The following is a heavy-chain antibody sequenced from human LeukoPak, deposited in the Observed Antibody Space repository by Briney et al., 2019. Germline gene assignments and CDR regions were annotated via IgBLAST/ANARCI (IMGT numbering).Heavy chain of an antibody. J-gene: IGHJ4*02. CDR3: ARWTTALRVY. CDR2: ISTYNGNT. D-gene: IGHD1-14*01. Sequence: VASVKVSCKPSGYTFSTYGISWVRQAPGQGLEWMGWISTYNGNTNYAQKLQGRVTMTTDTSTSTAYMELRSLRSDDTAVYYCARWTTALRVYWGQGTLVTVSS. V-gene: IGHV1-18*01. CDR1: GYTFSTYG.